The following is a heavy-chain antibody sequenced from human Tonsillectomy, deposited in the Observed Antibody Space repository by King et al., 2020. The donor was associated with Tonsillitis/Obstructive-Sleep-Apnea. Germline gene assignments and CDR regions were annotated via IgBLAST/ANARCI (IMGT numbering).Heavy chain of an antibody. CDR1: GFSLITSGVG. D-gene: IGHD3-10*01. CDR2: IYWDDDK. CDR3: AHRRWDNSGSCFDY. Sequence: TLKESGPTLVKPPQTLTLTCTFSGFSLITSGVGVGWIRQPPGKALEWLALIYWDDDKRYRPSLKSRLTITKDTSKNQVVLTMTNMDPVDTATYYCAHRRWDNSGSCFDYWGQGTLVTVSS. J-gene: IGHJ4*02. V-gene: IGHV2-5*02.